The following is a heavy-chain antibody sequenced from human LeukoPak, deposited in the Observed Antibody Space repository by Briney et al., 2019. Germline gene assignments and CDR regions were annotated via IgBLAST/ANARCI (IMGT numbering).Heavy chain of an antibody. CDR3: ARVLAPDGITIFMGPAYYYYYGMDV. Sequence: PGGSLRLSCAASGFTFSTYSMNWVRQAQGKGLEWLSSISSSSSYIYYADSVKGRFTISRDNAKNSLYLQMNSLRAEDTAVYYCARVLAPDGITIFMGPAYYYYYGMDVWGQGTTVTVSS. D-gene: IGHD3-9*01. CDR2: ISSSSSYI. J-gene: IGHJ6*02. CDR1: GFTFSTYS. V-gene: IGHV3-21*01.